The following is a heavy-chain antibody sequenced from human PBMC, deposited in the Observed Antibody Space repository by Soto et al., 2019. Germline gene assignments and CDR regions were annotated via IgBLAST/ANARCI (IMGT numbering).Heavy chain of an antibody. CDR1: GGSISSSDFY. J-gene: IGHJ4*02. D-gene: IGHD3-3*01. CDR2: MYYSGTT. CDR3: ARRVFGDYFDY. V-gene: IGHV4-39*01. Sequence: SETLSLTCTVSGGSISSSDFYWGWLRQTPGKGLEFIGSMYYSGTTYYNPSLKSRVTISVDTSKTQFSLKLISVTAADTAVYYCARRVFGDYFDYWGQGTLVTVSS.